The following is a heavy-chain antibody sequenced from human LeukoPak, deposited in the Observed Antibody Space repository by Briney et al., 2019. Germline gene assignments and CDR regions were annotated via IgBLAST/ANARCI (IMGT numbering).Heavy chain of an antibody. J-gene: IGHJ4*02. V-gene: IGHV4-61*02. CDR1: GGSISSGSYY. D-gene: IGHD6-19*01. Sequence: PSETLSLTCTVSGGSISSGSYYWSWIRQPAGKGLEWIGRIYTSGSTNYNPSLKSRVTISVDTSKNQFSLKPSSVTAADTAVYYCARGFGVDSSGWYGGFDYWGQGTLVTVSS. CDR2: IYTSGST. CDR3: ARGFGVDSSGWYGGFDY.